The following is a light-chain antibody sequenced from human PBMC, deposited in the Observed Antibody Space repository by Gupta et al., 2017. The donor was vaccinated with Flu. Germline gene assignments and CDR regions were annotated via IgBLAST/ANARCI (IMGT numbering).Light chain of an antibody. Sequence: SGDVLPKQYAYWYQQRPGQAPVQVIYKDNERASGIPERISGSSSGTTVTLTISGVQAEDEADYYCQSVDSSGTWVFGGGTKRTVL. CDR1: VLPKQY. V-gene: IGLV3-25*03. J-gene: IGLJ3*02. CDR2: KDN. CDR3: QSVDSSGTWV.